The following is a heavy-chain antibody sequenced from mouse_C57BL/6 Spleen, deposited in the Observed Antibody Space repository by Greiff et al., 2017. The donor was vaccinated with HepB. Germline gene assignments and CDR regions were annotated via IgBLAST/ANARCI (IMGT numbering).Heavy chain of an antibody. V-gene: IGHV1-81*01. CDR3: ARKGTTGGGYWYFDV. Sequence: QVQLQQSGAELARPGASVKLSCKASGYTFTSYGISWVKQSTGQGLEWIGEIYPRSGNTYYNEKFKGKATLTADKSSSTAYMELRSLTSEDSAVYFCARKGTTGGGYWYFDVWGTGTTVTVSS. CDR2: IYPRSGNT. J-gene: IGHJ1*03. D-gene: IGHD1-1*01. CDR1: GYTFTSYG.